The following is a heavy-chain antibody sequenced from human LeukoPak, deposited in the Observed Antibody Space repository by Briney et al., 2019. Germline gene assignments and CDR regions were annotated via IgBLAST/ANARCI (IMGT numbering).Heavy chain of an antibody. V-gene: IGHV1-2*02. J-gene: IGHJ4*02. Sequence: ASVKVSCKASGYTFIGYYMHWVRQAPGQGLEWMGWINPNSGGTKYAQKFQGRVTMTRDTSISTAYMELSRLRSDDTAVYYCARYCSGTSCYGGFGYWGQGTLVTVSS. CDR3: ARYCSGTSCYGGFGY. D-gene: IGHD2-2*01. CDR2: INPNSGGT. CDR1: GYTFIGYY.